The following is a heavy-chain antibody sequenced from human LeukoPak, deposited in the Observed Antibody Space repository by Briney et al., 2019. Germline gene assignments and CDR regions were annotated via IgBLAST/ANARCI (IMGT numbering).Heavy chain of an antibody. CDR3: ARDYDILTGYYLTGAFDI. J-gene: IGHJ3*02. V-gene: IGHV1-2*02. CDR2: INPNSGGT. CDR1: GYTFTGSY. D-gene: IGHD3-9*01. Sequence: ASVKVSCKASGYTFTGSYMHWVRQAPGQGLEWMGWINPNSGGTNYAQKFQGRVTMTRDTSISTAYMELSRLRSDDTAVYYCARDYDILTGYYLTGAFDIWGQGTMVTVSS.